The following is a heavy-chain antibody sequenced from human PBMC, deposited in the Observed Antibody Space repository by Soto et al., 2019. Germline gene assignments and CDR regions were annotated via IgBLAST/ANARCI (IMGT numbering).Heavy chain of an antibody. CDR2: IKQDGSEK. J-gene: IGHJ6*02. D-gene: IGHD6-19*01. CDR1: GFTFSSYW. V-gene: IGHV3-7*05. CDR3: ARGSYSSGWYWGMDV. Sequence: GGSLRLSCAASGFTFSSYWMSWVRQAPGKGPEWVANIKQDGSEKYYVDSVKGRFTISRDNAKNSLYLQMNSLRAEDTAVYYCARGSYSSGWYWGMDVWGQGTTVTVSS.